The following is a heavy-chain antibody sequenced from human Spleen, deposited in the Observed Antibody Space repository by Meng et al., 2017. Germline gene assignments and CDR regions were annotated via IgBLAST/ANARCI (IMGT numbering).Heavy chain of an antibody. J-gene: IGHJ4*02. D-gene: IGHD3-3*01. CDR1: GFTFSSYW. Sequence: GESLKISCAASGFTFSSYWMSWVRQAPGKGLEWVSAISGSGGSTYYADSVKGRFTISRDNSKNTLYLQMNSLRAEDTAVYYCAKIGSGYPGVGYWGQGTLVTVSS. V-gene: IGHV3-23*01. CDR2: ISGSGGST. CDR3: AKIGSGYPGVGY.